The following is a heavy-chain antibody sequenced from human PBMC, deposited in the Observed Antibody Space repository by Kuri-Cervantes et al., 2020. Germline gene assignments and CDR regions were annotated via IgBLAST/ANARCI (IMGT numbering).Heavy chain of an antibody. J-gene: IGHJ3*02. CDR2: IKQDGSEK. Sequence: GESLKISCAASGFTFGSYWMSWVRQAPGKGLEWVANIKQDGSEKYYVDSVKGRFTISRDNAKNSLYLQMNSLRAEDTAVYYCAYSSGWTEGAFDIWGQGTMVTVSS. CDR3: AYSSGWTEGAFDI. CDR1: GFTFGSYW. D-gene: IGHD6-19*01. V-gene: IGHV3-7*01.